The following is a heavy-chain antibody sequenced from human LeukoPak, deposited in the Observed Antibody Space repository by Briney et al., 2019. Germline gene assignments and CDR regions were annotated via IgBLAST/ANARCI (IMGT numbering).Heavy chain of an antibody. CDR2: ISGSGGST. CDR3: ATHPSTRPILRFLEWLPTPLDY. J-gene: IGHJ4*02. Sequence: GGSLRLSCAASGFTFSSYWMSWVRQAPGKGLEWVSAISGSGGSTYYADSVKGRFTISRDNSKNTLYLQMNSLRAEDTAVYYCATHPSTRPILRFLEWLPTPLDYWGQGTLVTVSS. V-gene: IGHV3-23*01. D-gene: IGHD3-3*01. CDR1: GFTFSSYW.